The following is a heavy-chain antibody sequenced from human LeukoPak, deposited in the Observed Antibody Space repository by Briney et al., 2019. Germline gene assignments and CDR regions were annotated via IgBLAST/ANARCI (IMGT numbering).Heavy chain of an antibody. J-gene: IGHJ3*02. CDR2: IIPIFGTA. CDR1: GGTFSSYA. V-gene: IGHV1-69*05. Sequence: SVKVSCKASGGTFSSYAISWVRQAPGQGLDWMGRIIPIFGTANYAQKFQGRVTITTDESTSTAYMELSSLRSEDTAVYYCARERGYSYGFHAFDIWGQGTMVTVSS. D-gene: IGHD5-18*01. CDR3: ARERGYSYGFHAFDI.